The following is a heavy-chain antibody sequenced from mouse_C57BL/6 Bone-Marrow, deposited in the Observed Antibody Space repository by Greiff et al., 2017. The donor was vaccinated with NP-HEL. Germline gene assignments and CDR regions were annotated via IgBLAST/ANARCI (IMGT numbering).Heavy chain of an antibody. J-gene: IGHJ1*03. CDR2: ISNGGGST. CDR1: GFTFSDYY. D-gene: IGHD2-1*01. Sequence: EVQLVESGGGLVQPGGSLKLSCAASGFTFSDYYMYLVRQTPEKRLAWVAYISNGGGSTYYPDTVKGRFTISRDNAKNTLYLQMSRLKSEDTAMYNCARVYYGNYWYFDVWGTGTTVTVSS. CDR3: ARVYYGNYWYFDV. V-gene: IGHV5-12*01.